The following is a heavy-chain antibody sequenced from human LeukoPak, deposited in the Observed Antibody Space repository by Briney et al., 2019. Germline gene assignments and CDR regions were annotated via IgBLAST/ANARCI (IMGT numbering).Heavy chain of an antibody. D-gene: IGHD6-19*01. Sequence: GGSLRLSCAASGFTFSSYAMSRVRQAPGKGLEWVSAISGSGGSTYYADSVKGRFTISRDNSKNTLYLQMNSLRAEDTAVYYCAKQEEQWLVRGAFDYWGQGTLVTVSS. J-gene: IGHJ4*02. CDR3: AKQEEQWLVRGAFDY. CDR1: GFTFSSYA. V-gene: IGHV3-23*01. CDR2: ISGSGGST.